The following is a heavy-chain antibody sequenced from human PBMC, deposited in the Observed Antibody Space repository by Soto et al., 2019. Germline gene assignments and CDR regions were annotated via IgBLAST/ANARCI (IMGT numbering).Heavy chain of an antibody. V-gene: IGHV3-33*01. CDR2: IWYDGSNK. J-gene: IGHJ4*02. CDR3: ARADYYDSSGYHNFDY. Sequence: VGSLRLSCAASGFTFSSYGMHWVRQAPGKGLEWVAVIWYDGSNKYYADSVKGRFTISRDNSKNTPYLQMNSLRAEDTAVYYCARADYYDSSGYHNFDYWGQGTLVTVSS. D-gene: IGHD3-22*01. CDR1: GFTFSSYG.